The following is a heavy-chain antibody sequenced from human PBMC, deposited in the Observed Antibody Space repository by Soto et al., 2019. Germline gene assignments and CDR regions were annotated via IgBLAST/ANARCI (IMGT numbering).Heavy chain of an antibody. CDR2: IYYSGST. D-gene: IGHD3-16*02. J-gene: IGHJ5*02. CDR3: AREVKGYDYVWGSYRYTGWFDP. Sequence: QVQLQESGPGLVKPSQTLSLTCTVSGGSISSGDYYWSWIRQPPGKGLEWIGYIYYSGSTYYNPSPKSRVTISVDTSKNQFSLKLSSVTAADTAVYYCAREVKGYDYVWGSYRYTGWFDPWGQGTLVTVSS. V-gene: IGHV4-30-4*01. CDR1: GGSISSGDYY.